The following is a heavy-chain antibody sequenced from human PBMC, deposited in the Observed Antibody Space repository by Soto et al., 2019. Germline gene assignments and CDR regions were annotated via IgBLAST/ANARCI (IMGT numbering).Heavy chain of an antibody. V-gene: IGHV4-31*11. CDR2: ISYTGNT. CDR3: ARPNDYWNGYGPFDY. J-gene: IGHJ4*02. D-gene: IGHD3-3*01. Sequence: VWASETLSLTCAVSGRSISSVGYYWSWVRQHPGKGLEWIGSISYTGNTYYNPSLENRLSISLDTSKNRFYLRLNSVTAADTAFYYCARPNDYWNGYGPFDYWGQGSLVTVSS. CDR1: GRSISSVGYY.